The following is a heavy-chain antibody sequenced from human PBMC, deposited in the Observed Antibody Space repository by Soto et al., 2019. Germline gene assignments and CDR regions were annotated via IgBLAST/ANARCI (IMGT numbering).Heavy chain of an antibody. D-gene: IGHD6-13*01. CDR3: ARRAAARPHRY. CDR1: GGSFSGYY. V-gene: IGHV4-34*01. CDR2: INHSGST. J-gene: IGHJ4*02. Sequence: SETLSLTCAVYGGSFSGYYWSWIRQPPGKGLEWIGEINHSGSTNYNPSLKSRVTISVDTSKNQFSLKLSSVTAADTAVYYCARRAAARPHRYWGQGTLVPVSS.